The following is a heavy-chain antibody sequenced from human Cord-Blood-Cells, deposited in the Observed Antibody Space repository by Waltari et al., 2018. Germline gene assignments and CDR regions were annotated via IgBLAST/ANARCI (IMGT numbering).Heavy chain of an antibody. CDR2: IKSKTDGGTT. Sequence: EVQLVESGGGLVKPGGSLRLSCAASGFTFSNAWMRWVRQAPGKGVEGVGRIKSKTDGGTTDYAAPVKGRFTISRDDSKNTLYLQMNSLKTEDTAVYYCTTFDFCGGDCYAFDIWGQGTMVTVSS. J-gene: IGHJ3*02. CDR3: TTFDFCGGDCYAFDI. D-gene: IGHD2-21*02. CDR1: GFTFSNAW. V-gene: IGHV3-15*01.